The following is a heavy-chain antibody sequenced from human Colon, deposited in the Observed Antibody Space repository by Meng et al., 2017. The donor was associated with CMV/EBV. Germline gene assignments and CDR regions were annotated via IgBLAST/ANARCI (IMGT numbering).Heavy chain of an antibody. D-gene: IGHD2-2*01. CDR3: ARGQCTGSSCYLTFYYYALDV. CDR1: GFPFSNYE. J-gene: IGHJ6*02. V-gene: IGHV3-48*03. Sequence: GESLKISCAASGFPFSNYEMNWVRQAPGKGLEWVSFISTSGSTMYYAESVKGRFSISRDNAKNSLSLQMHSLTADDTAVYYCARGQCTGSSCYLTFYYYALDVWGQGTTVTVSS. CDR2: ISTSGSTM.